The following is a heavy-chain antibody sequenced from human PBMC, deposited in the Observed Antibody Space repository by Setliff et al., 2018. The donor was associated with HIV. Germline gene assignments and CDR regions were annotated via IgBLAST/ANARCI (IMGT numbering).Heavy chain of an antibody. CDR3: ANMQWASNAWYSFDY. J-gene: IGHJ4*02. D-gene: IGHD6-19*01. CDR1: GFTFTNYW. CDR2: ISNDGGRE. Sequence: GGSLRLSCAASGFTFTNYWMAWVRQAPGRGLEWAAIISNDGGREYYVDSVKGRFTISRDNAKNSLSLQMNSLRADDTAVYYCANMQWASNAWYSFDYWGQGALVTVSS. V-gene: IGHV3-7*03.